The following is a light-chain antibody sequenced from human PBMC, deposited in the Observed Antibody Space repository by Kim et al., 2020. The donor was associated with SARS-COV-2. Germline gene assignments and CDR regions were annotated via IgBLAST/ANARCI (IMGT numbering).Light chain of an antibody. CDR3: QQTFTSPPYS. CDR2: GAS. V-gene: IGKV1-39*01. J-gene: IGKJ2*03. Sequence: SVGDRVTITCRASQSINTHLNWYQQKSGKAPHLHIYGASNLQSGVSSRFSGGGSGTDFALTINSLQPEDCATYYCQQTFTSPPYSFGQGTKVDIK. CDR1: QSINTH.